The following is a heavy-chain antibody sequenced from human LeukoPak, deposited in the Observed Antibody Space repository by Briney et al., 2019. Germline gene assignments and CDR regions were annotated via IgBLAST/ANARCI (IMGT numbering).Heavy chain of an antibody. Sequence: KSSETLSLTCAVYGGSFSGYYWSWIRQPPGKGLEWIGEINHSGSTNYNPSLKSRVTISVDTSKNQFSLKLSSVTAADTAVYYCARESYGDYYNWFDPWGQGTLVTVSS. CDR1: GGSFSGYY. CDR3: ARESYGDYYNWFDP. CDR2: INHSGST. D-gene: IGHD4-17*01. V-gene: IGHV4-34*01. J-gene: IGHJ5*02.